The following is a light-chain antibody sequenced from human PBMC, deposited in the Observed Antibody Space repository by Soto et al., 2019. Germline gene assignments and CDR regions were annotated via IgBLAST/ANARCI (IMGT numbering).Light chain of an antibody. J-gene: IGLJ1*01. Sequence: QAVVTQEPSLTVSPVGTVTLTCASSTGAEASGHYRYSFQQKPIPAPTRLTNDTTHTHPWTPARSSGSSRGGKAALTLSGTQPEDETEYYCLLSYNAPYVLGTGTKVTVL. V-gene: IGLV7-46*01. CDR1: TGAEASGHY. CDR2: DTT. CDR3: LLSYNAPYV.